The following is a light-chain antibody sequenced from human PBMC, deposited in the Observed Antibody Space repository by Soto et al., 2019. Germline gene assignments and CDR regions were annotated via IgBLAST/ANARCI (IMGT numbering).Light chain of an antibody. CDR2: ETS. Sequence: EIVLTQSPASLSLSAGERVTLSCRASQSVDTMIAWYQQQVGRTPRLLIYETSNRATGVPGRFSGSWSGTGFTLSISRLESEDVAVYFGEVRTDWRAFKYTFGQGTKLEV. V-gene: IGKV3-11*01. CDR3: EVRTDWRAFKYT. J-gene: IGKJ2*01. CDR1: QSVDTM.